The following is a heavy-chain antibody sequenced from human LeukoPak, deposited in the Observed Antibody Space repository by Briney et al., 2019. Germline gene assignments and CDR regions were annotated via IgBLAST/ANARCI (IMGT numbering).Heavy chain of an antibody. D-gene: IGHD2-2*01. J-gene: IGHJ3*02. CDR3: ARGPGIVVVPAASRAFDI. Sequence: SETLSLTCAVYGGSFSGYYWSWIRQPPGKGLEWIGEINHSGSTNYNPSLKSRVTISVDTSKHQFSLKLSSVTAADTAVYYCARGPGIVVVPAASRAFDIWGQGTMVTVSS. CDR2: INHSGST. CDR1: GGSFSGYY. V-gene: IGHV4-34*01.